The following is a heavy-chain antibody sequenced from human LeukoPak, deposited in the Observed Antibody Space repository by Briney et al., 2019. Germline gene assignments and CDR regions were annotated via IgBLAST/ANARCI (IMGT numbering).Heavy chain of an antibody. J-gene: IGHJ4*02. D-gene: IGHD4-23*01. CDR3: ARDTVFGGKGDY. V-gene: IGHV3-48*03. Sequence: PGGSLRLSCAASGFTFSSYEVNWVRQAPGKGLEWVSHISSSGSTIYYADSVKGRFTISRDNAKNSLYLQMNSLRAEDTAVYYCARDTVFGGKGDYWGQGTLVTVSS. CDR1: GFTFSSYE. CDR2: ISSSGSTI.